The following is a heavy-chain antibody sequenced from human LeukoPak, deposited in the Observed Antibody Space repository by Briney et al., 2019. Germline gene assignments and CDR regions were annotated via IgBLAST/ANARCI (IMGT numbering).Heavy chain of an antibody. CDR1: RFSFSDYA. D-gene: IGHD3-9*01. CDR2: ISYDGSNK. J-gene: IGHJ3*02. CDR3: ARERDDILTGHRLDAFDI. Sequence: GGSLRLSCAASRFSFSDYAMSWVRQAPGKGLEWVAVISYDGSNKYYADSVKGRFTISGDNSKNTLYLQMNSLRAEDTAVYYCARERDDILTGHRLDAFDIWGQGTMVTVSS. V-gene: IGHV3-30-3*01.